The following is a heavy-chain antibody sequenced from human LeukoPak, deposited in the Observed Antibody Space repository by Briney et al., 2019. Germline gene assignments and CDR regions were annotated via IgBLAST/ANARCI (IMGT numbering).Heavy chain of an antibody. Sequence: GGSLRLSCAASGFTFSSYAMSWVRQAPGKGLEWVSAISGSGGSTYYADSVKGRFTISRDNSKNTLYLQMNSLRAEDTAVYYCAKDSAVFGGYYYYYMDVWGKGTTVTVSS. V-gene: IGHV3-23*01. CDR2: ISGSGGST. J-gene: IGHJ6*03. CDR3: AKDSAVFGGYYYYYMDV. D-gene: IGHD3-3*01. CDR1: GFTFSSYA.